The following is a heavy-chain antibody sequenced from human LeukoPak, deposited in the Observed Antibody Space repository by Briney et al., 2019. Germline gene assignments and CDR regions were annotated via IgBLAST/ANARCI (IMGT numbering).Heavy chain of an antibody. J-gene: IGHJ5*02. Sequence: ASVKVSCKASGYTFTSNYMHWVRQAPGQGLEWVGLINPTGTSTTYAQKFQGRVTMTRDMSTTTDYMELSSLTSEDTAVYYCARDNSVGGVAWWFDPWGQGTLVTVSS. V-gene: IGHV1-46*01. CDR2: INPTGTST. CDR1: GYTFTSNY. CDR3: ARDNSVGGVAWWFDP. D-gene: IGHD1-26*01.